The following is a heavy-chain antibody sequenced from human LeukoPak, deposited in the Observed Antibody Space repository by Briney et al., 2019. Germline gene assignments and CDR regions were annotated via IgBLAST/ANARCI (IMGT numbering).Heavy chain of an antibody. D-gene: IGHD7-27*01. V-gene: IGHV1-8*03. J-gene: IGHJ3*02. CDR1: GYTVTSYD. CDR3: ARGTGREAFDI. Sequence: ASVKVSCKASGYTVTSYDINWVRQATGQGLEWMGWMNPNSGNTGYAQKFQGRVTITRSTSISTAYMELSSLRSEDTAVYYCARGTGREAFDIWGQGTMVTVSS. CDR2: MNPNSGNT.